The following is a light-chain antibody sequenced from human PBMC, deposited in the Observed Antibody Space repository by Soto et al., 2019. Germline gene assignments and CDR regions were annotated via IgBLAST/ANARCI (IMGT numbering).Light chain of an antibody. CDR1: QTISSW. CDR2: DAS. CDR3: QQYNSYLYT. Sequence: IQMTQSPSTLSGSVGDRVTITCRASQTISSWLAWYQQKPGKAPKLLIYDASSLESGVPSRFSGSGSGTEFTLTISSLQPDDFATYYCQQYNSYLYTFGQGTKLEIK. V-gene: IGKV1-5*01. J-gene: IGKJ2*01.